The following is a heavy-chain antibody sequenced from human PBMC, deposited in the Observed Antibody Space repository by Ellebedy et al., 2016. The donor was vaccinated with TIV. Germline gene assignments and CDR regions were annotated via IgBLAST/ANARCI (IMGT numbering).Heavy chain of an antibody. V-gene: IGHV2-5*02. J-gene: IGHJ4*02. D-gene: IGHD2-15*01. CDR2: IYWDDDK. CDR3: AHGKVPDIAFPY. Sequence: SGPTLVXPTQTLTLTCNFSGFSLSPSGVAVGWFRQPPGEALEWLSLIYWDDDKRYSPSLKSRLTITKDTPKNQVVLTMTNMDPVDTATYYCAHGKVPDIAFPYWGQGTLVTVSS. CDR1: GFSLSPSGVA.